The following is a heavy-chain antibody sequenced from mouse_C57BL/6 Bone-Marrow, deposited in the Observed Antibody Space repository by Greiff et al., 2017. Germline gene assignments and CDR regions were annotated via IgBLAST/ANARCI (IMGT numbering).Heavy chain of an antibody. J-gene: IGHJ2*01. CDR2: IYPGDGDT. CDR3: ARWGYYFDY. CDR1: GYAFSSSW. V-gene: IGHV1-82*01. Sequence: VKLMESGPELVKPGASVKISCKASGYAFSSSWMNWVKQRPGKGLEWIGRIYPGDGDTNYNGKFKGKATLTADKSSSTAYMQLSSLTSEDSAVYFCARWGYYFDYWGQGTTLTVSS.